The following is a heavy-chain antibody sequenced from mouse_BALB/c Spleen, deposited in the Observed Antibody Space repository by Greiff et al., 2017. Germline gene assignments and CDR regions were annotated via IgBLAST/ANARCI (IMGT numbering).Heavy chain of an antibody. CDR2: INPRSGYT. CDR1: GYTFTSYT. Sequence: QVQLQQPGAELVRPGASVKMSCKASGYTFTSYTMHWVKQRPGQGLEWIGYINPRSGYTEYNQKFKDKTTLTADKSSSTAYMQLSSLTSEDSAVYYCARVGYRYDVWYFDVWGAGTTVTVSS. V-gene: IGHV1-4*02. J-gene: IGHJ1*01. CDR3: ARVGYRYDVWYFDV. D-gene: IGHD2-14*01.